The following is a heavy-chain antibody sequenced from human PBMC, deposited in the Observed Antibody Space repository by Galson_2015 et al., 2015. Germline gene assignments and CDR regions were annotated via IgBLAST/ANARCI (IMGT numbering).Heavy chain of an antibody. CDR1: GFTFSSYV. J-gene: IGHJ6*02. CDR3: ARDGAHCSGGSCYYYYGMDV. CDR2: IWHDGNNE. Sequence: SLRLSCAASGFTFSSYVMYWVRQASGKGLEWVAVIWHDGNNEDYADSVKGRFTISRDNSKNTLYLQMNSLRVEDTAVYYCARDGAHCSGGSCYYYYGMDVWGQGTTVTVSS. V-gene: IGHV3-33*01. D-gene: IGHD2-15*01.